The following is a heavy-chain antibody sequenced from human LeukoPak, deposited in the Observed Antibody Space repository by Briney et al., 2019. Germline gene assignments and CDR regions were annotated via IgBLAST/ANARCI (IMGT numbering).Heavy chain of an antibody. CDR3: ARGYSSGWFDY. V-gene: IGHV3-30*03. J-gene: IGHJ5*01. CDR1: GFTFSSYG. Sequence: RSLRLSCAASGFTFSSYGMHWVRQAPGKGLEWVAVISYDGSNKYYADSVKGRFTISRDNSKNTLYLQMNSLRAEDTAVYYCARGYSSGWFDYWGQGTLVTVSS. CDR2: ISYDGSNK. D-gene: IGHD6-19*01.